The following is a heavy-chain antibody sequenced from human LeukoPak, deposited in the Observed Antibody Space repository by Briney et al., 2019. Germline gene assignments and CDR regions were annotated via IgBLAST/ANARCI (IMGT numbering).Heavy chain of an antibody. CDR2: IYYSGST. J-gene: IGHJ4*02. Sequence: SETLSLTCTVSGGSISSYYWSWIRQPPGKGLEWIGYIYYSGSTNYNPSLKSRVTMSVDTSKNQFSLKVSSVTAADTAVYYCARGRLARSPYFDYWGQGTLVTVSS. CDR1: GGSISSYY. D-gene: IGHD6-19*01. CDR3: ARGRLARSPYFDY. V-gene: IGHV4-59*01.